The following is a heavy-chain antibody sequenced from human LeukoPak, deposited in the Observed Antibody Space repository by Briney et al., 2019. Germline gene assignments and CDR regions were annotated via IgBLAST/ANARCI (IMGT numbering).Heavy chain of an antibody. V-gene: IGHV4-4*07. D-gene: IGHD2-2*01. Sequence: SETLSLTCTVSGGSISSYYWSWIRQPAGKGLEWIGRIYTSGSTNYNPSLKSRVTMSVDTSKNQFSLKLSSVTAADTAVYYCARGVAGPAAINGYYFDYWGQGTLVTVSS. CDR2: IYTSGST. CDR3: ARGVAGPAAINGYYFDY. J-gene: IGHJ4*02. CDR1: GGSISSYY.